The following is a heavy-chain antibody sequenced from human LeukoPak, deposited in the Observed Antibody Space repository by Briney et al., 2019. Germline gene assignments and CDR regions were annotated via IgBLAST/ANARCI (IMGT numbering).Heavy chain of an antibody. J-gene: IGHJ4*02. CDR1: VGTFSGYA. V-gene: IGHV1-69*13. CDR2: IIPYLLTA. D-gene: IGHD2-15*01. Sequence: GASVPVSCKASVGTFSGYAISWVRQAPGQGREWMGGIIPYLLTANYAQKFQGRVTITADESTSTAYMELSSLRSEDTAVYYCARDRNGGTLPLFDYWGQGTLVTV. CDR3: ARDRNGGTLPLFDY.